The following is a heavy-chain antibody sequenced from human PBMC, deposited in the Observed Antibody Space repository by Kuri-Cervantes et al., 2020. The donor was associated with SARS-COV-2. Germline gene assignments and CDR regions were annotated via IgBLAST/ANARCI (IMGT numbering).Heavy chain of an antibody. D-gene: IGHD3-10*01. CDR3: AREASKSSITMVRGVISGVVDY. V-gene: IGHV4-30-4*01. Sequence: SETLSLTCTVSGGSISSGDYYWSWIRQPPGKGLEWIGYIYYSGSTYYNPSLKSRVTISVDTSKNQFSLKLSSVTAVDTAVYYCAREASKSSITMVRGVISGVVDYWGQGTLVTVSS. J-gene: IGHJ4*02. CDR2: IYYSGST. CDR1: GGSISSGDYY.